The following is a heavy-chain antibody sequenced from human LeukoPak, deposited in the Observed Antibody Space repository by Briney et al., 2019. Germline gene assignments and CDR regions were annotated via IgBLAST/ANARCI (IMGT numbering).Heavy chain of an antibody. D-gene: IGHD6-13*01. CDR2: IYGGGDT. Sequence: GGSLRLSCAASGFTVTDNYMNWVRQSSGKGLEWVSVIYGGGDTNYADSVKGRFIISRDTSKNTVYLQMNSLRTENTAVYHCAKAGAAAGTGYFDYWGQGTLVTVSS. J-gene: IGHJ4*02. V-gene: IGHV3-53*05. CDR1: GFTVTDNY. CDR3: AKAGAAAGTGYFDY.